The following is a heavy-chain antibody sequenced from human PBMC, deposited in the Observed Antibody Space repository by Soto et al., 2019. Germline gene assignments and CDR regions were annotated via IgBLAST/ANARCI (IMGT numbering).Heavy chain of an antibody. CDR3: VRIGVWGTKRYWSDY. CDR2: IKGDGSEK. CDR1: GFTFSTYW. D-gene: IGHD3-16*02. V-gene: IGHV3-7*01. Sequence: PGGSLRLSCAASGFTFSTYWMSWVRQAPGKGLEWVANIKGDGSEKYYVDPVKGRFTISRDNAKNSLYLQMNSLRVEDTAVYYCVRIGVWGTKRYWSDYWGQGTLVTVSS. J-gene: IGHJ4*02.